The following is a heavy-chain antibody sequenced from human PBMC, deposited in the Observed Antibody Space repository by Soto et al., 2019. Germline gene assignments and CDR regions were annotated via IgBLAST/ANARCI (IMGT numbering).Heavy chain of an antibody. CDR3: ARDVFY. J-gene: IGHJ4*02. Sequence: GASVKXSCKASGYTFSSHGINWVRQAPGQRLEWVGWISADDGYTNYAQNLQDRVIMTTDTSTSTAYMELTSLRSDDTAVYYCARDVFYWGQGTLVTVSS. V-gene: IGHV1-18*01. CDR1: GYTFSSHG. CDR2: ISADDGYT.